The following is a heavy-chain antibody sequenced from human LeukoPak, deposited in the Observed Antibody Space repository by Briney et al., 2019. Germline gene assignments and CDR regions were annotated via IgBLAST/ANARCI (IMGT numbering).Heavy chain of an antibody. V-gene: IGHV4-34*01. D-gene: IGHD3-22*01. CDR2: INHSGST. J-gene: IGHJ5*01. Sequence: PSETLSLTCAVYGGSFSGYYWSWIRQPPGKGLEWIGEINHSGSTNYNPSLKSRVTISIDTSKKQFSLKLSSMTAADTAVYYCARDYFDSSLYLGFWGRGILVTVSS. CDR1: GGSFSGYY. CDR3: ARDYFDSSLYLGF.